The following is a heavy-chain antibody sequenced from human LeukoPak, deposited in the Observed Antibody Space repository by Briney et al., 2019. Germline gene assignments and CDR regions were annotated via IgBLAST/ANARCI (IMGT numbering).Heavy chain of an antibody. J-gene: IGHJ3*02. CDR1: GGSVTTSSFY. V-gene: IGHV4-39*07. CDR3: AKSGPAAGRPDAFDI. CDR2: IYYSGIT. Sequence: SETLSLTCTLSGGSVTTSSFYWASIRQPPGKGLECIGTIYYSGITYYHSSLKSRVTISVDTSKNQFSLKLNSVTAADTAVYFCAKSGPAAGRPDAFDIWGQGTMVTVSS. D-gene: IGHD2-2*01.